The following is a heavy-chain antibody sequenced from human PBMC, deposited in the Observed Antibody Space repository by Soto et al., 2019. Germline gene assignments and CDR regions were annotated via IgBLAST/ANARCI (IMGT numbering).Heavy chain of an antibody. CDR1: GFTFSNAW. V-gene: IGHV3-74*02. CDR2: INSDGNLT. CDR3: TGVVDFDY. Sequence: EVQLVESGGGLVKPGGSLRLSCAASGFTFSNAWMSWVRQAPGKGLEWVSHINSDGNLTTYADSVKGRFTISRDNAKNTLYLQMNSLRAEDTAVYYCTGVVDFDYWGQGTQVTVSS. J-gene: IGHJ4*02. D-gene: IGHD3-22*01.